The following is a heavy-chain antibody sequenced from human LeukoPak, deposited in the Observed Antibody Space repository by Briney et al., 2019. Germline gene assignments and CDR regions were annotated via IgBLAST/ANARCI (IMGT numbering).Heavy chain of an antibody. Sequence: SETLSLTCTVSGGSISSYYWTWIRQPPGKGLEWIGYMYYSGSTNYNPSLKSRVTISVDTSKNRFSLKLSSVTAADTAVYYCARRGGNWNYFDYWGQGILVTVSS. CDR1: GGSISSYY. V-gene: IGHV4-59*08. CDR3: ARRGGNWNYFDY. CDR2: MYYSGST. D-gene: IGHD4-23*01. J-gene: IGHJ4*02.